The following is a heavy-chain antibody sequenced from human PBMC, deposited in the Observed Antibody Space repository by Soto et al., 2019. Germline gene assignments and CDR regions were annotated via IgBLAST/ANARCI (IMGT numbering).Heavy chain of an antibody. J-gene: IGHJ6*02. CDR2: ISSSGSTI. V-gene: IGHV3-48*03. CDR1: GFTFRSYE. Sequence: GGSLRLSCAASGFTFRSYEMNWVRQAPGKGLEWVSYISSSGSTIYYADSVKGRFTISRDNAKNSLYLQMNSLRAEDTAVYYCASTDSSGYYYVPYYYYGMDVWGQGTTVTVSS. D-gene: IGHD3-22*01. CDR3: ASTDSSGYYYVPYYYYGMDV.